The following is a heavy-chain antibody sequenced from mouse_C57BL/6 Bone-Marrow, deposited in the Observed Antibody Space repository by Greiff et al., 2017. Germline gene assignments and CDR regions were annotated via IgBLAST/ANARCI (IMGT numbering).Heavy chain of an antibody. CDR3: ARHRLRSTFDY. CDR1: GFTFSSYG. J-gene: IGHJ2*01. Sequence: EVMLVESGGDLVKPGGSLKLSCAASGFTFSSYGMSWVRQTPDKRLEWFATISSGGSYTYYPDSVKGRFTISRDNAKNTLYLQMSSLKSEDTAMYYCARHRLRSTFDYWGQGTTLTVSS. V-gene: IGHV5-6*02. CDR2: ISSGGSYT. D-gene: IGHD1-1*01.